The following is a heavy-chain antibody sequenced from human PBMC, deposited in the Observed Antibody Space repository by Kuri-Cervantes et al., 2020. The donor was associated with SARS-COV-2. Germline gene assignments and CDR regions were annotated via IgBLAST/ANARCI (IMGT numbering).Heavy chain of an antibody. D-gene: IGHD1-7*01. CDR3: ARDRDNWNYPDY. V-gene: IGHV3-11*04. Sequence: GESLKISCAVSGFTFSDFYMSWIRQAPGKGMEWIAYINGSGNNIFYSDSVMGRFTISRDNAESSLYLQMNSLRADDTAVYFCARDRDNWNYPDYWGQGTLVTVSS. CDR1: GFTFSDFY. CDR2: INGSGNNI. J-gene: IGHJ4*02.